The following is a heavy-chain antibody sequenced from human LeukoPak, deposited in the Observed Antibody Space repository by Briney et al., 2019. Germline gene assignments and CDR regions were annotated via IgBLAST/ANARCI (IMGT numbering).Heavy chain of an antibody. D-gene: IGHD1-7*01. CDR2: IYPGDSDT. CDR3: ARLPITGTTRDYYFVMDV. Sequence: GESLKISCQGSGYSFTSYWIGWVRQMPGKGLEWMGIIYPGDSDTRYSPSFQGQVTISADKSIRTAYLQWSSLKASDTAMYYCARLPITGTTRDYYFVMDVWGQGTTVTVPS. V-gene: IGHV5-51*01. J-gene: IGHJ6*02. CDR1: GYSFTSYW.